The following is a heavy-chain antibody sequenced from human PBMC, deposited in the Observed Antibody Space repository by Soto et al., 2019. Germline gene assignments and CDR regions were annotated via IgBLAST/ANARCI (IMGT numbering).Heavy chain of an antibody. J-gene: IGHJ4*02. V-gene: IGHV4-34*01. Sequence: SETLSLTCAVYGGSFSGYYWSWIRQPPGKGLEWIGEINHSGSTNYNPSLKSRVTISVDTSKNQFSLKLSSVTAADTAVYYCARRITIFGVVIIPRGYYFDYWGRGTLVTVSS. CDR2: INHSGST. CDR3: ARRITIFGVVIIPRGYYFDY. D-gene: IGHD3-3*01. CDR1: GGSFSGYY.